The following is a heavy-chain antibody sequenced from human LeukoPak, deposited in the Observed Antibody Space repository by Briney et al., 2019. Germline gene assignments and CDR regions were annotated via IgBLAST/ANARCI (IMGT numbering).Heavy chain of an antibody. V-gene: IGHV3-74*01. J-gene: IGHJ4*02. CDR3: ARDAGQATPFDY. D-gene: IGHD2-15*01. CDR1: GFTVSSYW. CDR2: IRRDGTT. Sequence: GGSLRLSCAASGFTVSSYWIHWVRQAPGKGLVWVSLIRRDGTTSFAASVQGRFTISRDNARNTLYLQMNSLAAEDTAVYYCARDAGQATPFDYWGPGTLVTVSS.